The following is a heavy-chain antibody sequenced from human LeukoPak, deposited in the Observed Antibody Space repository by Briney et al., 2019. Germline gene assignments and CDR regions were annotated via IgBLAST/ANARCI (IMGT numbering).Heavy chain of an antibody. CDR1: GGSISSYY. CDR3: ARPQTVKRCYYGMDV. D-gene: IGHD4-17*01. V-gene: IGHV4-4*07. Sequence: KPSETLSLTCTVSGGSISSYYWSWIRQPAGKGLEWIGRIYTSGSTNYNPSLKSRVTMTRDTSISTAYMELSRLRSDDTAVYYCARPQTVKRCYYGMDVWGQGTTVTVSS. J-gene: IGHJ6*02. CDR2: IYTSGST.